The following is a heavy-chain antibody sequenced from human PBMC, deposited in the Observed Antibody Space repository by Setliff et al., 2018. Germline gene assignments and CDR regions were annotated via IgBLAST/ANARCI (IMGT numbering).Heavy chain of an antibody. CDR3: ARDRDGHFQL. CDR2: INSVGSRT. Sequence: GESLKISCKGSGYSFTSNWIAWVRQMPGKGLEWVSRINSVGSRTYYADSVKGRFTISRDNAKNALFLQMKSLRAEDTAVYYCARDRDGHFQLWGRGTLVTVSS. J-gene: IGHJ1*01. CDR1: GYSFTSNW. V-gene: IGHV3-74*01.